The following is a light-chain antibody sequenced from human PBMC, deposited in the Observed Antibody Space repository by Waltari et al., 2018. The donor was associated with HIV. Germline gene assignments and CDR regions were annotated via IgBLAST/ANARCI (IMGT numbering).Light chain of an antibody. CDR1: QSGNAYF. V-gene: IGKV3-20*01. Sequence: VLTQSPGTRSLSSGERATLSCRASQSGNAYFFAWYQQRPGQAPRLLIYGASTRAPGIPDRLSGSGSGTDFTLTISRLEPEDFAVYYCHQYGNSPSTFGQGTTLDIK. CDR3: HQYGNSPST. CDR2: GAS. J-gene: IGKJ2*01.